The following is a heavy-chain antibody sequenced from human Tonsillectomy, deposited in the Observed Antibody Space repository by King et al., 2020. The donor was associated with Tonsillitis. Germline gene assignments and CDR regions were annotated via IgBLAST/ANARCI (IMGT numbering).Heavy chain of an antibody. Sequence: VQLVESGGGVVQPGRSLRLSCVASGFTFSNYSIHWVRQAPGKGLEWVAVISYDEINKHYADSVKGRFTISRDNSKNTVFLQMNSLRAEDTAVYYCAREPDYYYYGMDVWGQGTTVTVSS. CDR3: AREPDYYYYGMDV. CDR1: GFTFSNYS. V-gene: IGHV3-33*05. CDR2: ISYDEINK. J-gene: IGHJ6*02.